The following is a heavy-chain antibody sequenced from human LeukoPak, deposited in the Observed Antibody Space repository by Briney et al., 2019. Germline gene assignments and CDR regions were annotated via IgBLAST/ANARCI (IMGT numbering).Heavy chain of an antibody. CDR1: GFIFTSYT. V-gene: IGHV3-21*01. D-gene: IGHD4-17*01. Sequence: GGSLRLSCAASGFIFTSYTMNWVRQAPGKGLEWVASITLSSNYISYADSLKGRVTISRDNAKNSLYLQMSSLRAEDTAVYYCARWADYGDNFDYWGQGSLVIVSS. J-gene: IGHJ4*02. CDR2: ITLSSNYI. CDR3: ARWADYGDNFDY.